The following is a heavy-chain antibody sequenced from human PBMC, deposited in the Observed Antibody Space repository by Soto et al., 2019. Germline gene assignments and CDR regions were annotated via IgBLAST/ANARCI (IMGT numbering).Heavy chain of an antibody. J-gene: IGHJ4*02. CDR3: ATYTVGEGGRGY. CDR1: GGSMRGQH. CDR2: PHSDST. Sequence: QVQLQESGPGLVKPSETLSLTCTVSGGSMRGQHWSWIRQPPGQGLEWIGPHSDSTNYNPSLKSRITISTDTSKNHFSLTLSSVTAADTAVYYCATYTVGEGGRGYWGQGTLVTVSS. D-gene: IGHD3-16*01. V-gene: IGHV4-4*09.